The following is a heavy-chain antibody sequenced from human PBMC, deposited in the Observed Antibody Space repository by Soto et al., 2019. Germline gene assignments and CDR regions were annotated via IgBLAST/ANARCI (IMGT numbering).Heavy chain of an antibody. V-gene: IGHV3-30-3*01. Sequence: QVQLVESGGGVVQPGRTLRLSCAASGFTFSTHAMHWVRQAPGKGLECVAIVSFDGSKKYYADSVKGRFTISRDNSKNTLYLQMSGPTPEYTAFYYCARDQTGITTAGGGRIDHWGQGTLVTVSS. J-gene: IGHJ4*02. CDR2: VSFDGSKK. CDR3: ARDQTGITTAGGGRIDH. D-gene: IGHD6-13*01. CDR1: GFTFSTHA.